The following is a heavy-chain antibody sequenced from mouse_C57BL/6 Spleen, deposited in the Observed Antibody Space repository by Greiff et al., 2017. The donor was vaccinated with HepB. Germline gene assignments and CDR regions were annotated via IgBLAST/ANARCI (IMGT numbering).Heavy chain of an antibody. J-gene: IGHJ1*03. CDR3: ARHGSRYWYFDV. D-gene: IGHD1-1*01. CDR1: GFTFSDYY. V-gene: IGHV5-12*01. CDR2: ISNGGGST. Sequence: EVQLVESGGGLVQPGGSLKLSCAASGFTFSDYYMYWVRQTPEKRLEWVAYISNGGGSTYYPDTVKGRFIISRDNAKNTLYLQMSRMKSEDTAMYYCARHGSRYWYFDVWGTGTTVTVSS.